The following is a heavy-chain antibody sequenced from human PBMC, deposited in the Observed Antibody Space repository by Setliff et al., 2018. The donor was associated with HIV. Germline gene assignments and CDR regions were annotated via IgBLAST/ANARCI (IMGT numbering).Heavy chain of an antibody. V-gene: IGHV4-59*01. D-gene: IGHD3-10*01. J-gene: IGHJ6*03. CDR3: ARDSVVRGVMVGMDV. CDR2: IYYSGST. CDR1: GGSISSYY. Sequence: SETLSLTCTVSGGSISSYYWSWIRQPPGKGLEWIGYIYYSGSTNYNPSLKSRVTISVDTSKNQFSLKLSPVTAADTAVYYCARDSVVRGVMVGMDVWGKGTTVTVSS.